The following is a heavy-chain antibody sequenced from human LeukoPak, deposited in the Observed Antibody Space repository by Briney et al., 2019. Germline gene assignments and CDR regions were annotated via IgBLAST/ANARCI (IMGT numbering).Heavy chain of an antibody. V-gene: IGHV3-23*01. CDR3: VKDLREWGSGY. D-gene: IGHD2-15*01. J-gene: IGHJ4*02. Sequence: PGGSLRLSCAASGFTFSNYAMTWVRQAPGKGPEWVSAISGGGVGTYYADSVKGRFTISRDNFKNTLYLQMNSLRAEDTAVYYCVKDLREWGSGYLGQGTVVTVSS. CDR1: GFTFSNYA. CDR2: ISGGGVGT.